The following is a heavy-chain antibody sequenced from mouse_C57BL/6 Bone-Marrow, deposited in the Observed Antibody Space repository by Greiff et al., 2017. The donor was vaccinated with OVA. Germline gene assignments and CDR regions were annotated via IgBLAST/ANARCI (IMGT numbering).Heavy chain of an antibody. D-gene: IGHD1-1*01. CDR1: GYTFTSYD. J-gene: IGHJ1*03. CDR3: ASPFTTGYFDV. Sequence: VQLQQSGPELVKPGASVKLSCKASGYTFTSYDINWVKQRPGQGLEWIGWIYPRDGSTKYNEKVTGKATLTVDTSSSTAYMELHSLTSEDSAVYVCASPFTTGYFDVWGTGTTVTVSS. CDR2: IYPRDGST. V-gene: IGHV1-85*01.